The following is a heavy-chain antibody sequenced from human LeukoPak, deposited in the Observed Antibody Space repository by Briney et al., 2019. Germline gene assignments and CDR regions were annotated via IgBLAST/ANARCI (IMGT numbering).Heavy chain of an antibody. CDR1: GYTFTSYG. J-gene: IGHJ4*02. CDR2: ISAYNGNT. Sequence: ASVKVSCKASGYTFTSYGISWVRQAPGQGLEWMGWISAYNGNTNYAQKLQGRVTMTTDTSTSTAYMELRSLRSDDTAVYYCARSPDLDTLTTHYFDYWGQGTLVTVSS. D-gene: IGHD4/OR15-4a*01. V-gene: IGHV1-18*01. CDR3: ARSPDLDTLTTHYFDY.